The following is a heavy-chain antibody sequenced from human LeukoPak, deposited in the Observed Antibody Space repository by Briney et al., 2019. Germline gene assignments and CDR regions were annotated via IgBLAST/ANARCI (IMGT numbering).Heavy chain of an antibody. CDR3: ARPLVGDALDY. J-gene: IGHJ4*02. CDR1: GFTFSTYA. Sequence: TGGSLRLSCAVSGFTFSTYAMHWVRQAPGKGLEWVAVIWYDGSNEYYADSVKGRFTIFRDNSKNTLHLQMNSLRAEDTAVYYCARPLVGDALDYWGQGTLVTVSS. CDR2: IWYDGSNE. V-gene: IGHV3-33*08. D-gene: IGHD1-26*01.